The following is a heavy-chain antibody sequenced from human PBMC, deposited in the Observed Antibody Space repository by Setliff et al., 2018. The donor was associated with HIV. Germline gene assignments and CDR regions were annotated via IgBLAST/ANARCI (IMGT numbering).Heavy chain of an antibody. D-gene: IGHD6-19*01. CDR1: GFNVNNKY. CDR2: IYSDDYT. Sequence: GGSLRLSCAASGFNVNNKYMSWVRQAPGKGLEWVSIIYSDDYTKYADSLKGRFTISRDTSKNTLYLQMNSLRAEDTALYYCAKDILSLVTSSGWYGADYWGQGTLVTVSS. J-gene: IGHJ4*02. V-gene: IGHV3-53*05. CDR3: AKDILSLVTSSGWYGADY.